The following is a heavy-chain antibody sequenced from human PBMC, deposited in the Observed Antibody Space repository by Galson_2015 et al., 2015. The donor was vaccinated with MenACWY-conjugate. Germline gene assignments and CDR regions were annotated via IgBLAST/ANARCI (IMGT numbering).Heavy chain of an antibody. J-gene: IGHJ4*02. CDR1: GFIFNKYA. CDR2: TSGSGGVT. D-gene: IGHD3-22*01. CDR3: AKGPLYDSSGSDSDYFDY. V-gene: IGHV3-23*01. Sequence: SLRLSCAASGFIFNKYAMTWIRQAPGKGLEWLSATSGSGGVTHHPDPVKGRVTISRDNSQNTVYLQMNSLKVEDTARYYCAKGPLYDSSGSDSDYFDYWGQGTLVTVSS.